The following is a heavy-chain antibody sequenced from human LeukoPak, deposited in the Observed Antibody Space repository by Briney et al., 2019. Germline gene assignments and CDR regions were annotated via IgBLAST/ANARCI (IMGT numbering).Heavy chain of an antibody. V-gene: IGHV3-15*01. CDR3: TSTLGY. CDR2: IKRKTDCGTT. J-gene: IGHJ4*02. Sequence: PGGSLRLSCAASGFTFSNAWMTWVRQAPGKGLEWVGRIKRKTDCGTTDYAAPVKGTFTNSRDDSKPTLYLEMNSLKTEDTAVYYCTSTLGYWGQGTLVTVSS. CDR1: GFTFSNAW. D-gene: IGHD6-13*01.